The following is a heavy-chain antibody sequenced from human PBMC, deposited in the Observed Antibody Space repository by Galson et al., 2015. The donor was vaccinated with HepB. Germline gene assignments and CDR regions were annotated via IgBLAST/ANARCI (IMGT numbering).Heavy chain of an antibody. D-gene: IGHD6-13*01. CDR3: AKDIEGRGSWYNGDAFVI. CDR2: ISWNSGSI. CDR1: RFTFDDYA. Sequence: SLRLSCAGSRFTFDDYAMHWVRQAPGKGLEWVSGISWNSGSIDYADSVKGRFTTSRDNAKNSLYLQMNSLRAEDTALYYCAKDIEGRGSWYNGDAFVIWGQGTMVTVSS. V-gene: IGHV3-9*01. J-gene: IGHJ3*02.